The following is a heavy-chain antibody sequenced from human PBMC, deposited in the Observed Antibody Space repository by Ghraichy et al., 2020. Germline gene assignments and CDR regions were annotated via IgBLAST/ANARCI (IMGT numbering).Heavy chain of an antibody. Sequence: SETLSLTCTVSGGSISSYYWSWIRQPPGKGLEWIGYIYYSGSTNYNPSLKSRVTISVDTSKNQFSLKLSSVTAADTAVYYCARVNSAQFGSYDYWGQGTLVTVSS. D-gene: IGHD3-16*01. CDR1: GGSISSYY. J-gene: IGHJ4*02. CDR2: IYYSGST. CDR3: ARVNSAQFGSYDY. V-gene: IGHV4-59*01.